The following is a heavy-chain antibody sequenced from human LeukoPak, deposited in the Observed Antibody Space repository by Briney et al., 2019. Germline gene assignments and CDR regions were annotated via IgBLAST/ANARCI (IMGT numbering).Heavy chain of an antibody. V-gene: IGHV3-23*01. Sequence: PGGSLRLSCAASGFTFSSYGMHWVRQAPGKGLEWVSAISGSGGSTYYADSVKGRFTISRDNSKNTLYLQMNSLRAEDTAVYYCAKEREDSSGYYPYFDYWGQGTLVTVSS. CDR1: GFTFSSYG. D-gene: IGHD3-22*01. CDR2: ISGSGGST. CDR3: AKEREDSSGYYPYFDY. J-gene: IGHJ4*02.